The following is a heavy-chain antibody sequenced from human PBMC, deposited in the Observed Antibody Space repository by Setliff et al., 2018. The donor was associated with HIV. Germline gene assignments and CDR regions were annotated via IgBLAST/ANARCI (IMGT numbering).Heavy chain of an antibody. CDR3: TRGRLRQLDNSHYCYYTVDV. J-gene: IGHJ6*02. CDR2: IRSKAYGGTT. Sequence: QTLSLSCAASGFTFGDYAMTWVRQAPGKGLEWVGFIRSKAYGGTTEYAASVKGRFTISRDDSKSIAYLQMNSLKTEDRAVYYCTRGRLRQLDNSHYCYYTVDVWGQGTTVTVSS. CDR1: GFTFGDYA. D-gene: IGHD1-1*01. V-gene: IGHV3-49*04.